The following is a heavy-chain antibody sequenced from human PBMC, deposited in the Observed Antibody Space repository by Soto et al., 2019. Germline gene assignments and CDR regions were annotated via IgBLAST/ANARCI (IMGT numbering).Heavy chain of an antibody. V-gene: IGHV4-59*12. CDR1: TVSLRFSR. J-gene: IGHJ5*02. Sequence: SETLSLTSDVSTVSLRFSRWRCLRHPAGKELEWIGNIYYLWTTNYNPSLQGRVTLYIDTSMSLFSLMLTSVTAAETAGYFCTRVATAVPAWGRGIMVTVSS. CDR3: TRVATAVPA. CDR2: IYYLWTT. D-gene: IGHD5-18*01.